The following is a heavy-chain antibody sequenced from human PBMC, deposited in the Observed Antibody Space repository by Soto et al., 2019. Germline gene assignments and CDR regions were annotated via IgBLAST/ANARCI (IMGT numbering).Heavy chain of an antibody. Sequence: PSETLSLTCTVSGGSISSSSYYWGWIRQPPGKGLEWIGYIYYSGSTNYNPSLKSRVTISVDTSKNQFSLKLSSVTAADTAVYYCARLGTTGTIDYWGQGTLVTVSS. V-gene: IGHV4-61*05. J-gene: IGHJ4*02. CDR1: GGSISSSSYY. CDR3: ARLGTTGTIDY. D-gene: IGHD1-1*01. CDR2: IYYSGST.